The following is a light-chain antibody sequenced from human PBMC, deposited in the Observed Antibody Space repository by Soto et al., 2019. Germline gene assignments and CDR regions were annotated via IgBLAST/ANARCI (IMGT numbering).Light chain of an antibody. CDR3: QQHNSYPVT. CDR1: QGISSY. Sequence: DIQLTQSPSFLSASVGDRVTITCRASQGISSYLAWYQQKPGKAPKLLIYTASTLQSGVPSRFSGSGSGTEITLTISSLQPEDFATYYCQQHNSYPVTFGGGTKVEIK. CDR2: TAS. V-gene: IGKV1-9*01. J-gene: IGKJ4*01.